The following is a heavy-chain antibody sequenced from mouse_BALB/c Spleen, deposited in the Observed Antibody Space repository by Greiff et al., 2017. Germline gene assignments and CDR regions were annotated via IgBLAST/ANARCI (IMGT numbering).Heavy chain of an antibody. CDR2: ISSGGST. D-gene: IGHD2-14*01. J-gene: IGHJ2*01. CDR3: ARRDYRYYFDY. Sequence: EVKVVESGGDLVKPGGSLKLSCAASGFTFSSYAMSWVRQTPEKRLEWVASISSGGSTYYPDSVKGRFTISRDNARNILYLQMSSLRSEDTAMYYCARRDYRYYFDYWGQGTTLTVSS. V-gene: IGHV5-6-5*01. CDR1: GFTFSSYA.